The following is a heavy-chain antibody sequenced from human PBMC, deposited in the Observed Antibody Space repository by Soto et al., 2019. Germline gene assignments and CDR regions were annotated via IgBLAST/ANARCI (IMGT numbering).Heavy chain of an antibody. J-gene: IGHJ6*02. V-gene: IGHV2-5*02. CDR1: GFSLTTSGVG. CDR2: LYWDNGI. Sequence: SGPTLVNPTQTLTLTCSCSGFSLTTSGVGVGWIRQSPGKALEWLALLYWDNGIRYKPSLKTRLTVTRDTSKDQVVLTLTNVDPVDTATYYCAQMEHQAFGMDVWGQGTSVTVSS. CDR3: AQMEHQAFGMDV. D-gene: IGHD1-1*01.